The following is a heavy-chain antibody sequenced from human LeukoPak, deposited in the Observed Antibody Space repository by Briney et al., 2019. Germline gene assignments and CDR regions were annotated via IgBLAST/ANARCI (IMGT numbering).Heavy chain of an antibody. CDR3: ATPLTGLHY. CDR1: GFTFSSYA. J-gene: IGHJ4*02. V-gene: IGHV3-64*01. Sequence: GGSLRLSCAASGFTFSSYAMHWVRQAPGKGLEYVSAITSNGDSTYYASSVKGRFTISRDNSKNTLYLQMGSLRAEDTAVYYCATPLTGLHYWGQGTLVTVSS. CDR2: ITSNGDST. D-gene: IGHD1-14*01.